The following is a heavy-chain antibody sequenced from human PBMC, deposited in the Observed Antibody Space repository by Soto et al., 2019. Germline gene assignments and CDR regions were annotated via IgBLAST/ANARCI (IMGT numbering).Heavy chain of an antibody. CDR2: IYYSGST. Sequence: SETLSLTCTVSGGSISSSSYYWGWIRQPPGKGLEWIGSIYYSGSTYYNPSLKSRVTISVDTSKNQFSLKLSSVTAADTAVYYCARTSLYDFWSGYNSEFDYWGQGTLVTVSS. J-gene: IGHJ4*02. CDR1: GGSISSSSYY. V-gene: IGHV4-39*01. CDR3: ARTSLYDFWSGYNSEFDY. D-gene: IGHD3-3*01.